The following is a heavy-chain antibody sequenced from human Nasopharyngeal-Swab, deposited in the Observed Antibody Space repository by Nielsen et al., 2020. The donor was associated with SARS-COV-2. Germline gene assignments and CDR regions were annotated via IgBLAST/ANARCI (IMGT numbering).Heavy chain of an antibody. CDR1: GGSISGYY. CDR2: IYYSGST. Sequence: SETLSLTCTVSGGSISGYYWSWIRQPPGKGLEWIGYIYYSGSTNYNPSLKNRVTISVDTSKNQFSLKLSSVTVADTAVYYCAGWSSSGYYYRDYWGQGTLVTVSS. J-gene: IGHJ4*02. CDR3: AGWSSSGYYYRDY. D-gene: IGHD3-22*01. V-gene: IGHV4-59*01.